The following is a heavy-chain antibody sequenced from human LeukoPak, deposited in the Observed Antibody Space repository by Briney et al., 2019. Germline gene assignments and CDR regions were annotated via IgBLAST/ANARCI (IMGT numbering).Heavy chain of an antibody. CDR3: ARGDGGYYYDISGSTLDY. CDR1: GGSFSGYY. D-gene: IGHD3-22*01. Sequence: SETLSLTCAVSGGSFSGYYWTWIRQPPGKGLEWIGDIYHSGGTNYNPYLKSRVTISVDTSKNPFSLKLTSVTAADTAVYYCARGDGGYYYDISGSTLDYWGRGTLVIVSS. J-gene: IGHJ4*02. CDR2: IYHSGGT. V-gene: IGHV4-34*01.